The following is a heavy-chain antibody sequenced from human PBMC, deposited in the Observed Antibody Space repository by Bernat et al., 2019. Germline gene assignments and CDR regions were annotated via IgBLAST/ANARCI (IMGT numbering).Heavy chain of an antibody. CDR1: GYSFTSYW. J-gene: IGHJ4*02. Sequence: EVQLVQSGAEVKKPGDSLKISCKVSGYSFTSYWFGWVPPLPGKGLGWMGIIYPGDSDTRYSPSFQGKVTIAADKSISTGYLQWSSLKASGTAMDDCARQGARYGDYVDYWGQGTLVTVSS. CDR3: ARQGARYGDYVDY. CDR2: IYPGDSDT. V-gene: IGHV5-51*01. D-gene: IGHD4-17*01.